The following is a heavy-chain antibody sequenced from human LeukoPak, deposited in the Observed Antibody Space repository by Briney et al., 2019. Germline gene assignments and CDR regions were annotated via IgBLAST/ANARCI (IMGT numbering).Heavy chain of an antibody. CDR2: IIPIFGTA. CDR3: AREPYSGSYYVDY. Sequence: SVKVSCKASGGTFSSYAISWVRQAPGQGLEWMGGIIPIFGTANYAQKFQGRVTMTRDTSISTAYMELSRLRSDDTAVYYCAREPYSGSYYVDYWGQGTLVTVSS. D-gene: IGHD1-26*01. V-gene: IGHV1-69*05. CDR1: GGTFSSYA. J-gene: IGHJ4*02.